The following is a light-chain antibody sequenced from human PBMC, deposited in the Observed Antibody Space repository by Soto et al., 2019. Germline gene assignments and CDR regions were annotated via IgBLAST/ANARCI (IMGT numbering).Light chain of an antibody. Sequence: DIQMTQSPSSLSASVGDRVTITCRASQTIRTYLNWYQQKPGKAPKLLIHAASSVQSGVPSRFSGSGSGADLTLTISSLQPEDFATYYCQQSYRAPLAFGQGTKVHI. CDR1: QTIRTY. V-gene: IGKV1-39*01. J-gene: IGKJ1*01. CDR3: QQSYRAPLA. CDR2: AAS.